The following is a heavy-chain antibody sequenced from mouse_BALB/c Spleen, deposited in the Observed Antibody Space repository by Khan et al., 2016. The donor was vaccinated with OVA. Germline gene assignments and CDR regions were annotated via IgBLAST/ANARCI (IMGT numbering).Heavy chain of an antibody. Sequence: IQLVQSGPELVKPGASVKMSCKTSGYTFTEYTLHWVKQSHGKSLEWIGVIDPKNGVTSYNQKFKGKATLTVDKSSSTAYMEFRSLTSEESAVYYCARDAARYGGQGTSVTVSS. CDR2: IDPKNGVT. CDR3: ARDAARY. J-gene: IGHJ4*01. D-gene: IGHD3-1*01. CDR1: GYTFTEYT. V-gene: IGHV1-22*01.